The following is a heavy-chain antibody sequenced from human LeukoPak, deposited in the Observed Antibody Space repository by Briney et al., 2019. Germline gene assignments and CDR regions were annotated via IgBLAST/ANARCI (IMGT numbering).Heavy chain of an antibody. CDR1: GYTFTSYG. D-gene: IGHD3-22*01. Sequence: ASVKVSCKASGYTFTSYGISWVRQAPGQGLEWMGWISAYNGNTNYAQKLQGRVTMTTDTSTSTAYMELRSLRSDDTAVYYCASDARYYDSSGIYDYWGQGTLVTVSS. J-gene: IGHJ4*02. CDR2: ISAYNGNT. V-gene: IGHV1-18*01. CDR3: ASDARYYDSSGIYDY.